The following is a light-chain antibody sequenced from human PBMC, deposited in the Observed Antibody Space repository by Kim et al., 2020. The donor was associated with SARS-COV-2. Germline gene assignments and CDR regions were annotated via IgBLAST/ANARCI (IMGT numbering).Light chain of an antibody. CDR3: AAWDYRLNVPV. Sequence: GQTVTITCYGSTSSIETNPVSGYQQVPGTPPKLRVYYDDQRPSGVPVRFSGSKSGTSASLAISGLLSDDGGDYCCAAWDYRLNVPVFGGGTQLNVL. J-gene: IGLJ3*02. CDR2: YDD. V-gene: IGLV1-44*01. CDR1: TSSIETNP.